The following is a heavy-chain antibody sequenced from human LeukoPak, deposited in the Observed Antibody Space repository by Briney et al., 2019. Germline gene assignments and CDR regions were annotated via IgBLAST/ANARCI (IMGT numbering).Heavy chain of an antibody. J-gene: IGHJ5*02. CDR1: GGSISSYY. D-gene: IGHD3-10*01. CDR3: ARDRSYYGSGGANGWFDP. CDR2: IYYSGST. Sequence: SETLSLTCTVSGGSISSYYWSWIRQPPGKGLEWIGYIYYSGSTNYNPSLKSRVTISVDTSKNQFSLKLSSVTAADTAVYYCARDRSYYGSGGANGWFDPWGQGTLVTVSS. V-gene: IGHV4-59*01.